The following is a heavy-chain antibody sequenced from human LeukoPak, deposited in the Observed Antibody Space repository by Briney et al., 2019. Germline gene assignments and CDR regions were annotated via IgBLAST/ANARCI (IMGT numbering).Heavy chain of an antibody. CDR1: GGTFSSYA. CDR2: IIPIFGTA. V-gene: IGHV1-69*05. CDR3: ARGKMTGSEYYYYYMDV. J-gene: IGHJ6*03. D-gene: IGHD3-9*01. Sequence: PVKVSCKASGGTFSSYAISWVRQAPGQGLEWMGGIIPIFGTANYAQKFQGRVTITTDESTSTAYMELSSLRSEDTAVYYCARGKMTGSEYYYYYMDVWGKGTTVTVSS.